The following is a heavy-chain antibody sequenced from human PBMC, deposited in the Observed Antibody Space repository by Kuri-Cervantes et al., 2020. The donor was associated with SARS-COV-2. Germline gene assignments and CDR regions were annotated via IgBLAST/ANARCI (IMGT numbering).Heavy chain of an antibody. CDR3: ARGKEMATETTLDY. CDR2: ISAYNGNT. V-gene: IGHV1-18*04. CDR1: GYNFTGYY. Sequence: ASVKVSCKASGYNFTGYYMHWVRQAPGQGLEWMGWISAYNGNTNYAQKLQGRVTMTTDTSTSTAYMELRSLRSDDTAVYYCARGKEMATETTLDYWGQGTLVTVSS. J-gene: IGHJ4*02. D-gene: IGHD5-24*01.